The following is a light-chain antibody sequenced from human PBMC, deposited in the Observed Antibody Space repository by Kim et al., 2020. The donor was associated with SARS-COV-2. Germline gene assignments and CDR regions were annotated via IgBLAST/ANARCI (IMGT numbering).Light chain of an antibody. CDR1: SSNIGSNY. J-gene: IGLJ2*01. CDR3: GTWDSSLSGVV. V-gene: IGLV1-51*01. Sequence: QSVLTQPPSVSAAPGQKVTISCSGSSSNIGSNYVSWYQHLPGTAPKLLIYDNNKRPPGIPDRFSGSQSGTSATLGITGLQTGDEADYHCGTWDSSLSGVVFGGGTQLTVL. CDR2: DNN.